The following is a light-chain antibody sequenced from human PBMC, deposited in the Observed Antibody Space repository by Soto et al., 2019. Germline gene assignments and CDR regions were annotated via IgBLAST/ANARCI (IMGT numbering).Light chain of an antibody. Sequence: QSVLAQPASVSGSPGQSITISCTGTSSDVGGYKYVSWYQQHPGKAPKLMIYEVSNRPSGVSNRFSGSKSGNTASLTISGLQAEDEAEYYCSSHTSSSPYVFGTGTKVTVL. V-gene: IGLV2-14*01. CDR1: SSDVGGYKY. J-gene: IGLJ1*01. CDR3: SSHTSSSPYV. CDR2: EVS.